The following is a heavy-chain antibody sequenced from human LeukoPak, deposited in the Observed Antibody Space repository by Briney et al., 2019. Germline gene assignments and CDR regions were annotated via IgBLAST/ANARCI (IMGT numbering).Heavy chain of an antibody. D-gene: IGHD3-10*01. Sequence: SETLSLTCTVSGGSVSSGSYYWSWIRQPPGKGLEWIGYIYYSGSTNYNPSLKSRVTISVDTSKNQFSLKLSSVTAADTAVYYCARAGFGEFDYGARETLFTVPS. V-gene: IGHV4-61*01. J-gene: IGHJ4*02. CDR1: GGSVSSGSYY. CDR2: IYYSGST. CDR3: ARAGFGEFDY.